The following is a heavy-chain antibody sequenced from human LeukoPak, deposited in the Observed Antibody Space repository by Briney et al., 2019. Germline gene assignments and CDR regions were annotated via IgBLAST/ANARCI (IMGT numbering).Heavy chain of an antibody. CDR2: IRSETDGGTT. V-gene: IGHV3-15*01. J-gene: IGHJ4*02. D-gene: IGHD2-15*01. Sequence: PGGSLRLSCAASGFSFSNAWMSWVRQAPGKGLEWLGRIRSETDGGTTDYAAPVKGRFTISRDNSKNTLYLQMNSLRAEDTAVYYCARDFSVLVAARYLDYWGQGTLVTVSS. CDR3: ARDFSVLVAARYLDY. CDR1: GFSFSNAW.